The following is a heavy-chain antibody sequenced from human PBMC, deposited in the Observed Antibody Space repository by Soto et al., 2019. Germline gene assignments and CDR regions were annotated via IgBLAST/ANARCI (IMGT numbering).Heavy chain of an antibody. CDR2: IYYSGST. CDR3: ARFWSYSSGWYQAAPAAFDY. J-gene: IGHJ4*02. D-gene: IGHD6-19*01. CDR1: GGSISSSSYY. V-gene: IGHV4-39*01. Sequence: SETLSLTCTVSGGSISSSSYYWGWIRQPPGKGLEWIGSIYYSGSTYYNPSLKSRVTISVDTSKNQFSLKLSSVTAADTAVYYCARFWSYSSGWYQAAPAAFDYWGQGTLVTVSS.